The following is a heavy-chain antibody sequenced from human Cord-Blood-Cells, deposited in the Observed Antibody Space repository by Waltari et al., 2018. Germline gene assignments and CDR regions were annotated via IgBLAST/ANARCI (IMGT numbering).Heavy chain of an antibody. CDR3: ARDLESSGWYGCFDY. CDR1: GYTFTSYG. CDR2: ISAYNGNT. D-gene: IGHD6-19*01. J-gene: IGHJ4*02. V-gene: IGHV1-18*01. Sequence: QVQLVQSGAEVKKPGASAKVSCKASGYTFTSYGISCVRHAPGQGLEWMGWISAYNGNTNYAQKLQGRVTMTTDTSTSTAYMELRSLRSGDTAVYYCARDLESSGWYGCFDYWGQGTLVTVSS.